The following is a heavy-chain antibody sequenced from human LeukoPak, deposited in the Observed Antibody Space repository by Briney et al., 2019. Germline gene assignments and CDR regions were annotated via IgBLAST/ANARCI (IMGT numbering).Heavy chain of an antibody. J-gene: IGHJ5*02. CDR1: GFTFNIYA. D-gene: IGHD3-10*01. CDR3: ARDRSNYHESNGHYYSRNGDH. Sequence: GGSLTLSSLPYGFTFNIYAMSWVRLPAGRGLEWVASMCGRAGCTFYEGSVRGRFTISRDNSKNILYLQMDSLRAEDTAIYYCARDRSNYHESNGHYYSRNGDHWGQGTLVTVSS. CDR2: MCGRAGCT. V-gene: IGHV3-23*01.